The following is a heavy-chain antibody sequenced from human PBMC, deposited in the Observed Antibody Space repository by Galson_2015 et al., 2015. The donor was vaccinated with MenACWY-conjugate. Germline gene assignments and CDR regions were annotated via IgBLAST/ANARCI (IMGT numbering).Heavy chain of an antibody. D-gene: IGHD3-10*01. CDR1: GYSFTTYW. CDR2: IDPSDSYT. CDR3: VAGSSGTRRYFDY. V-gene: IGHV5-10-1*01. Sequence: QSGAEVKKPGESLRISCKGSGYSFTTYWITWVRQMPGKGLEWMGRIDPSDSYTNYSPSFQGHVTMSADKSISTAYLQWSSLKASDAAMYHCVAGSSGTRRYFDYWGQGTLVTVSS. J-gene: IGHJ4*02.